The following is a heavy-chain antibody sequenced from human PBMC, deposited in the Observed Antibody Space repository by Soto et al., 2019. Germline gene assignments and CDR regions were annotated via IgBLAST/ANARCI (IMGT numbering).Heavy chain of an antibody. D-gene: IGHD3-3*01. CDR3: ARDLAEYYDFWSGYPHTFYYYYGMDV. J-gene: IGHJ6*02. CDR2: ISSSSSYI. Sequence: EVQLVESGGGLVKPGGSLRLSCAASGFTFSSYSMNWVRQAPGKGLEWVSSISSSSSYIYYADSVKGRFTISRDNAKNSLYLQMNSLRAEDTAVYYCARDLAEYYDFWSGYPHTFYYYYGMDVWGQGTTVTVSS. CDR1: GFTFSSYS. V-gene: IGHV3-21*01.